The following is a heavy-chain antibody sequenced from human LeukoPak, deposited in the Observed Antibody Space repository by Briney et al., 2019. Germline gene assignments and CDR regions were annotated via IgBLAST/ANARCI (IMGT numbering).Heavy chain of an antibody. Sequence: GGSLRLSCAASGFTFSSYEMNWVRQAPGKGLEWVSYISSSGSTIYYADSVKGRFTISRDNAKNSLYLQMNRLRAEDTAVYYCARENYGDYGGHFYHYYMDVWGKGTTVTISS. CDR3: ARENYGDYGGHFYHYYMDV. CDR2: ISSSGSTI. V-gene: IGHV3-48*03. J-gene: IGHJ6*03. D-gene: IGHD4-17*01. CDR1: GFTFSSYE.